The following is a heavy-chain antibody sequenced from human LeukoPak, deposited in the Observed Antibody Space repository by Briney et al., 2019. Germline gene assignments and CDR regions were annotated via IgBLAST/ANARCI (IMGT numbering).Heavy chain of an antibody. Sequence: GGSLRLSCAASGFTVSSDYMSWVRQAPGKGLEWVSTINSGGNTSYADSVKGRFTISRDNSKNTVYLQVNSLRAEDAAVDDGARDPGLPNGMGVWGQGTMVTISS. CDR3: ARDPGLPNGMGV. J-gene: IGHJ6*02. V-gene: IGHV3-66*02. D-gene: IGHD3-10*01. CDR2: INSGGNT. CDR1: GFTVSSDY.